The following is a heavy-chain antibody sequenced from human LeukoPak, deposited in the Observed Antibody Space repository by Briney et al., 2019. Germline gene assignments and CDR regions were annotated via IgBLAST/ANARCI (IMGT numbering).Heavy chain of an antibody. Sequence: PGGSLRLSCAASGFTFSSYAMSWVRRAPGKGLEWVSAISGSGRSTYYADSVKGRFTISRDNAKNTLFLQMNILRADDTAVYYCAKDRILYYYDSSGYHYWGQGTLVTVSS. J-gene: IGHJ4*02. CDR3: AKDRILYYYDSSGYHY. V-gene: IGHV3-23*01. CDR2: ISGSGRST. CDR1: GFTFSSYA. D-gene: IGHD3-22*01.